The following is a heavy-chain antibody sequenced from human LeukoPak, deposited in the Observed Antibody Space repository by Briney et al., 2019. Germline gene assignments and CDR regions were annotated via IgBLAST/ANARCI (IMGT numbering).Heavy chain of an antibody. J-gene: IGHJ4*02. CDR3: ARERGISMVV. CDR1: GDSVTSGSYF. D-gene: IGHD3-10*01. CDR2: ISSSGAT. V-gene: IGHV4-61*01. Sequence: SDTLSLTCTVSGDSVTSGSYFWSWVRQPPGKGLEWIGYISSSGATTYSPSLKSRVTISQHMPKNQFSLGLSSVTAADTAMYYCARERGISMVVWGQGTLVTVSS.